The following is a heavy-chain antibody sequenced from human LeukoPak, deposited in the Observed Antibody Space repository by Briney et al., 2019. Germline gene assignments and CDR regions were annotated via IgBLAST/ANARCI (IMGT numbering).Heavy chain of an antibody. V-gene: IGHV1-69*04. CDR3: ARDSGYDLVSEYYFDY. CDR2: IIPILVIA. D-gene: IGHD5-12*01. J-gene: IGHJ4*02. Sequence: SIKVPCKASEGTFRSYTISGVRRAPGQGLEWMGRIIPILVIANYAQKFQGRVTITADKSTSTAYMELSRLRSEDTAVCYCARDSGYDLVSEYYFDYWGEGTLVTVSS. CDR1: EGTFRSYT.